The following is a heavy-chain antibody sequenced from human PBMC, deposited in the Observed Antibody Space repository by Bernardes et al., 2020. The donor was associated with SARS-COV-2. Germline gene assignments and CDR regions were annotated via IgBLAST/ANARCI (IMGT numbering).Heavy chain of an antibody. D-gene: IGHD2-21*02. V-gene: IGHV3-48*04. J-gene: IGHJ4*02. Sequence: GSLRLSCAASGLTFSRYNMNWVRQAPGKGLEWVSYISDSSDRIYYADSVKGRFTISRDNSKNSLYLQMNSLRVEDTAVYYCARGGTVSLPGVWFVYWGQGTLVTVSS. CDR2: ISDSSDRI. CDR3: ARGGTVSLPGVWFVY. CDR1: GLTFSRYN.